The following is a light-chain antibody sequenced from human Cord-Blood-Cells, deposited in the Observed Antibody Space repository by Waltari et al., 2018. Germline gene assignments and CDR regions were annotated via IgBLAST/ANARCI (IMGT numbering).Light chain of an antibody. J-gene: IGLJ2*01. CDR1: SSNIGSNY. CDR2: RIN. V-gene: IGLV1-47*01. Sequence: QSVLTQPPSASGTPGQRVTISCSGSSSNIGSNYVYWYQQLPGTAPKLLIYRINQRPSGVPDRFSVSKSGTSASLAISGLRSEDEADYYCAAWDDSLSGPVFGGGTKRTVL. CDR3: AAWDDSLSGPV.